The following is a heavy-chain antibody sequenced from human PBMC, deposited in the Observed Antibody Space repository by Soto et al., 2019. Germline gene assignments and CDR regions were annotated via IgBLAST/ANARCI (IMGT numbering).Heavy chain of an antibody. CDR3: VKLSDY. J-gene: IGHJ4*02. CDR2: ISPNGGST. CDR1: GFTFSSYD. Sequence: VQLVESGGGLVRPGGSLRLSCSASGFTFSSYDVHWVRQAPGKGLEFVAGISPNGGSTYYPDSVKGRSTISRDNSKNTLYLQMSSLRPEDTAVYYCVKLSDYWGQGTLVTVSS. V-gene: IGHV3-64D*06.